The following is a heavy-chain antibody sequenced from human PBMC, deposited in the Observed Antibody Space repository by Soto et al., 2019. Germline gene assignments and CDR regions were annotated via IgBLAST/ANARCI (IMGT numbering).Heavy chain of an antibody. CDR3: ARDKDIAEYFDY. J-gene: IGHJ4*02. CDR1: GFTFSSYA. Sequence: QVQLVESGGGVVQPGRSLRLSCAASGFTFSSYAMHWVRQAPGKGLEWVAVISYDGSNKYYADSVKGRFTISRDNSKNMLYLQMNSLRAEDTAVYYCARDKDIAEYFDYWGQGTLVTVSS. CDR2: ISYDGSNK. D-gene: IGHD5-12*01. V-gene: IGHV3-30-3*01.